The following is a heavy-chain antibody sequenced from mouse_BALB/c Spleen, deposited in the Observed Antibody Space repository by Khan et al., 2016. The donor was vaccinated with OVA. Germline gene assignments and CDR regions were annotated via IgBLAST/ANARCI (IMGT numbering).Heavy chain of an antibody. CDR2: ISDLAYTI. D-gene: IGHD1-2*01. V-gene: IGHV5-15*02. CDR3: ARGGGTAPFAY. J-gene: IGHJ3*01. Sequence: EVELVESGGGLVQPGGSRKLSCAASGFTFSDYGMAWVRQAPGKGPEWVAFISDLAYTIYYADTVTGRFTISRENAKNTLYLEMSSLRSEDTAIHYCARGGGTAPFAYWGLGTLVTVSA. CDR1: GFTFSDYG.